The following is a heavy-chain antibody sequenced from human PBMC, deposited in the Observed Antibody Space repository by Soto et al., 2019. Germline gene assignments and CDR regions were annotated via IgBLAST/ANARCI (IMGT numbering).Heavy chain of an antibody. Sequence: EVQLVESGGGLVQPGGSLRLSCEASGFTFSSYWMSWVRQAPGKGLEWVANIKEDGSERYYLDSVKGRFTISRDNAKNSLYLQMDSLRAEDTAVYYCARATGADKEDYWGQGTLVTVSS. CDR3: ARATGADKEDY. V-gene: IGHV3-7*04. D-gene: IGHD3-10*01. CDR2: IKEDGSER. J-gene: IGHJ4*02. CDR1: GFTFSSYW.